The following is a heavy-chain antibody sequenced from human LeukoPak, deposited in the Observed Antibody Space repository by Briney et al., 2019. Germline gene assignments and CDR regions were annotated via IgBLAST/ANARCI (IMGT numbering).Heavy chain of an antibody. CDR3: ARETSQKGAHYMDV. CDR1: GGSISSYY. V-gene: IGHV4-59*01. CDR2: IYYSGYT. J-gene: IGHJ6*03. Sequence: SETLSLTCTVSGGSISSYYWSWLRQPPGKGLEYIGYIYYSGYTNYNPSLKCRVTISVDTSKNQFSLKLSSVTAADTAVYYCARETSQKGAHYMDVWGKGTTVTISS. D-gene: IGHD3-16*01.